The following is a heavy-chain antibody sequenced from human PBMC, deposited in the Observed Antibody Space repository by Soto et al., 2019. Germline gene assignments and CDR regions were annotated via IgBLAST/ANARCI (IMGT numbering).Heavy chain of an antibody. D-gene: IGHD5-12*01. CDR2: IIYNGDI. Sequence: SETLSLTCNVSGASISRYNYCGWFRQPPRKGLEWIGSIIYNGDIMYNPSLQSQLTLFVDTSKNQFYLKLISVTAADTAVYYCVRHAQWIIRAYWGQGSLVTVS. CDR3: VRHAQWIIRAY. V-gene: IGHV4-39*01. J-gene: IGHJ4*02. CDR1: GASISRYNY.